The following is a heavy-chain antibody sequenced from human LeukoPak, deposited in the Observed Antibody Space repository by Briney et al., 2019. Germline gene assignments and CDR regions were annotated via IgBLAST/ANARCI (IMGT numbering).Heavy chain of an antibody. Sequence: GGSLRLSCAASGFTFSSYGMHWVRQAPGKGLEWVAVIWYDGSNKYYADSVKGRFTISRDNSKDTLYLQMNSLRAEDTAVYYCARDFSTPDYYDSSGYIDYWGQGTLVTVSS. D-gene: IGHD3-22*01. CDR2: IWYDGSNK. J-gene: IGHJ4*02. CDR1: GFTFSSYG. CDR3: ARDFSTPDYYDSSGYIDY. V-gene: IGHV3-33*01.